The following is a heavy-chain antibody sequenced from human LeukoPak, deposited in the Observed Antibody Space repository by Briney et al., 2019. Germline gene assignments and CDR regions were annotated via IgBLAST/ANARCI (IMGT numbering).Heavy chain of an antibody. CDR2: IVGSGGNT. V-gene: IGHV3-23*01. Sequence: GGSLRLSCAASGFTFSSYAMNWVRQTPGKGLEWVSSIVGSGGNTYHADSVKGRFTISRDNSENTVYMQMDSLRAEDTAVYYCVKGFLASCSGTRCYPFDHWGQGTPVTVSS. D-gene: IGHD2-15*01. CDR1: GFTFSSYA. CDR3: VKGFLASCSGTRCYPFDH. J-gene: IGHJ4*02.